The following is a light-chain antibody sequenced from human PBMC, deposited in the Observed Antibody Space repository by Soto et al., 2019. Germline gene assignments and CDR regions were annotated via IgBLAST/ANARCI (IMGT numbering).Light chain of an antibody. Sequence: QSVLTQPPSASGTPGQRVTISCSGSSSNIGSNTVNWYQQLPGTAPKLLIYSNNQRPSGVPDRFSGSKSGTSASLAISGLQSEDDADYYCAAWDDSLNVLFGGGTKLTVL. CDR3: AAWDDSLNVL. CDR1: SSNIGSNT. J-gene: IGLJ2*01. V-gene: IGLV1-44*01. CDR2: SNN.